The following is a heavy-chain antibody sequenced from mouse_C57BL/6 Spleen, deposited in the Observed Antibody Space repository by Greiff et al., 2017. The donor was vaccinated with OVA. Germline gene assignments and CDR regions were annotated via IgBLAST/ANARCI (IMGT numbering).Heavy chain of an antibody. CDR3: VRPDDYGSGGFAY. J-gene: IGHJ3*01. Sequence: GGGLVQPKGSLKLSCAASGFSFHTYAMNWVRQAPGKGFEWVARIRSKSNNYATYYADSVTDRFTISRDDSESMLYLQMNNLKKEDTARYYGVRPDDYGSGGFAYWGQGTLVTVSA. CDR1: GFSFHTYA. V-gene: IGHV10-1*01. CDR2: IRSKSNNYAT. D-gene: IGHD1-1*01.